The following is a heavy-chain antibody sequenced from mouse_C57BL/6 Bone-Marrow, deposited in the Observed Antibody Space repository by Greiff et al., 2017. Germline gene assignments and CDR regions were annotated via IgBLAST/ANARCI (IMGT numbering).Heavy chain of an antibody. CDR3: AVYDGYYKVSYAMDY. D-gene: IGHD2-3*01. CDR2: IYPGSGST. V-gene: IGHV1-55*01. J-gene: IGHJ4*01. CDR1: GYTFTSYW. Sequence: QVQLQQPGAELVKPGASVKMSCKASGYTFTSYWITWVKQRPGQGLEWIGDIYPGSGSTNYNEKFKSKATLTVDTSSITAYMQLSSLTSEDSAVYYCAVYDGYYKVSYAMDYWGQGTSVTVSS.